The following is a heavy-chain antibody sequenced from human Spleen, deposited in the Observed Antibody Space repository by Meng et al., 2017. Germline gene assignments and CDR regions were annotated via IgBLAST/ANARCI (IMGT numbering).Heavy chain of an antibody. D-gene: IGHD6-19*01. CDR3: ARFSGSGWHV. J-gene: IGHJ4*02. CDR1: GGSFSGYY. CDR2: INHSGST. Sequence: QVQLPEWGEGLLKPSETLSLTCAVYGGSFSGYYWSWIRQPPGKGLEWIGEINHSGSTNYNPSLKSRVTISVDTSKNQFSLKLSSVTAADTAVYYCARFSGSGWHVWGQGTLVTVSS. V-gene: IGHV4-34*01.